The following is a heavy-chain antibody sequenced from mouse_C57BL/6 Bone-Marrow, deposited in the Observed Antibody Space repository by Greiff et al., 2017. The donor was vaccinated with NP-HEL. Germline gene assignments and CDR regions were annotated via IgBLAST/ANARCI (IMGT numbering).Heavy chain of an antibody. CDR2: IDPENGDT. J-gene: IGHJ4*01. CDR1: GFNIKDDY. Sequence: DVQLQESGAELVRPGASVKLSCTASGFNIKDDYMHWVKQRPEQGLEWIGWIDPENGDTEYASKFQGKATITADTSSNTAYLQLSSLTSEDTAVYYCTTQVMDYWGQGTSVTVSS. CDR3: TTQVMDY. V-gene: IGHV14-4*01.